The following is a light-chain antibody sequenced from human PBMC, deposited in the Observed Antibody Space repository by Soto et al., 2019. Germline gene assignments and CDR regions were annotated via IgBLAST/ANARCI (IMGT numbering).Light chain of an antibody. CDR3: QQYNTYPWT. V-gene: IGKV1-5*01. J-gene: IGKJ1*01. Sequence: DIQMTQSPSTLSASVGDIVTITCRASQSISSWLAWYLQKPGKAPKLLIYDASSLESGVPSRFSGSGSGTEFTLTISSLQPDDFATYYCQQYNTYPWTFGQGTKVDIK. CDR2: DAS. CDR1: QSISSW.